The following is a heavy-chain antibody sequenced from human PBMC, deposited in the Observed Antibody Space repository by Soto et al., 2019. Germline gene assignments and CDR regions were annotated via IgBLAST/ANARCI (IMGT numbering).Heavy chain of an antibody. Sequence: QVQLVESGGGLVKPGGSLRLSCAASGFTFSDYYMSWIRQAPGKGLEWVSYISSSSSYTNYADSVKGRFTISRDNAKNALYLQQNSLRAEDTAVYYCARDLDSSSWYGYYYYGMDVWGQGTTVTVSS. D-gene: IGHD6-13*01. CDR3: ARDLDSSSWYGYYYYGMDV. CDR2: ISSSSSYT. J-gene: IGHJ6*02. CDR1: GFTFSDYY. V-gene: IGHV3-11*06.